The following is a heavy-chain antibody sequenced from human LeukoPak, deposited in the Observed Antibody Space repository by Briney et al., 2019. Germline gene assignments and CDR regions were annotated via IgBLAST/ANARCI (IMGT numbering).Heavy chain of an antibody. D-gene: IGHD3-10*01. J-gene: IGHJ4*02. CDR2: INHSGST. V-gene: IGHV4-34*01. CDR1: GGSFSGYY. Sequence: SETLSLTCAVYGGSFSGYYWSWIRQPPGKGREWIGEINHSGSTNYNPSLKSRVTISVDTSKNQFSLKLSSVTAADTAVYYCARGRKYYYGLGSYYPYFDYWGQGTLVTVSS. CDR3: ARGRKYYYGLGSYYPYFDY.